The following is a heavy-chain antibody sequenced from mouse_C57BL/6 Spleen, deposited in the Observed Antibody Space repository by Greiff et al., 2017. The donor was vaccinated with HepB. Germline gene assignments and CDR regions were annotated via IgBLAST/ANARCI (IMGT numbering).Heavy chain of an antibody. J-gene: IGHJ4*01. CDR3: ARSRVTAYAMDY. Sequence: VQLVESGPELVKPGASVKISCKASGYAFSSSWMNWVKQRPGKGLEWIGRIYPGDGDTNYNGKFKGKATLTADKSSSTAYMQLSSLTSEDSAVYFCARSRVTAYAMDYWGQGTSVTVSS. V-gene: IGHV1-82*01. D-gene: IGHD2-5*01. CDR1: GYAFSSSW. CDR2: IYPGDGDT.